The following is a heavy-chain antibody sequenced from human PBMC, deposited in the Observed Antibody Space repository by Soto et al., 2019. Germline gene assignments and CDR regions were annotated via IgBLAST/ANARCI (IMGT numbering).Heavy chain of an antibody. J-gene: IGHJ4*02. V-gene: IGHV3-43*02. CDR1: GFTFDDYA. D-gene: IGHD2-2*03. Sequence: GESLKISCAASGFTFDDYAMHWVRQAPGKGLEWVSLISGDGGSTYYADSVKGRFTISRDNSKNSLYLQMNSLRTEDTALYYCAKDTPADGWRVRDYWGQGTLVTVSS. CDR3: AKDTPADGWRVRDY. CDR2: ISGDGGST.